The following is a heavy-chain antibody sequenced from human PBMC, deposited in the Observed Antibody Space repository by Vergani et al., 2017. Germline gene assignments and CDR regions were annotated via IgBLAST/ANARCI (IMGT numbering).Heavy chain of an antibody. CDR1: GFTFSSYG. CDR3: AKDLGGSGWYFSVHYYYGMDV. J-gene: IGHJ6*02. CDR2: IRYDGSNK. Sequence: VQLLESGGDLVQPGGSLRLSCAASGFTFSSYGMHWVRQAPGKGLEWVAFIRYDGSNKYYADSVKGRFTISRDNSKNTLYLQMNSLRAEDTAVYYCAKDLGGSGWYFSVHYYYGMDVWGQGTTVTVSS. V-gene: IGHV3-30*02. D-gene: IGHD6-19*01.